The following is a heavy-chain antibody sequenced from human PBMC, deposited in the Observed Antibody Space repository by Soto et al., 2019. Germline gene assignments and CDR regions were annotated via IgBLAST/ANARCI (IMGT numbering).Heavy chain of an antibody. V-gene: IGHV5-51*01. CDR1: GYRFSNSW. CDR3: ARLRIWSENYYYYGLDV. J-gene: IGHJ6*02. D-gene: IGHD3-10*01. CDR2: IYPGDSDT. Sequence: GESLKISCKGSGYRFSNSWIGWVRHKPGKGLEWMGIIYPGDSDTRYSPPFVGHVTVSVDKSISTAYLQWSSLKASDTAMYYCARLRIWSENYYYYGLDVWGPGTTVTVSS.